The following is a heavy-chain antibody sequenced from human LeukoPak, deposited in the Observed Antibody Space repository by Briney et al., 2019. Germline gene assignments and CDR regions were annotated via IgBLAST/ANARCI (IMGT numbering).Heavy chain of an antibody. CDR1: GASISTSTYY. Sequence: PSETLSLTCTVSGASISTSTYYWGWIRQPPGKGLEWIGSIYYSGSTYYNPSLKSRVTISLDTSKNQFSLKLSSVTAADTAVYYCARTTPGIAAAGRRFDYWGQGTLVTVSS. J-gene: IGHJ4*02. V-gene: IGHV4-39*01. D-gene: IGHD6-13*01. CDR2: IYYSGST. CDR3: ARTTPGIAAAGRRFDY.